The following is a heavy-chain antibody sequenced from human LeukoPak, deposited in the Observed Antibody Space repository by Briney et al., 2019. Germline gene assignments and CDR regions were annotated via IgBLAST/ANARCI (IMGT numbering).Heavy chain of an antibody. CDR3: ARGRLRTYYYYYYYMDV. V-gene: IGHV3-21*01. D-gene: IGHD3-10*01. J-gene: IGHJ6*03. CDR2: ISSGSSYI. CDR1: GFTFSSYN. Sequence: GGSLRLSCAASGFTFSSYNMNWVRQAPGKGLEWVSSISSGSSYIYYADSVKGRITISRDNAKNSLYLQMNSLRAEDTAVYYCARGRLRTYYYYYYYMDVWGKGTTVTVSS.